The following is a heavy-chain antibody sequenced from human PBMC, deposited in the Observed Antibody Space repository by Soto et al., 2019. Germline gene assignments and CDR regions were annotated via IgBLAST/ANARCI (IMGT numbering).Heavy chain of an antibody. CDR3: ARASDYGDLSRFDY. CDR1: GFTVSSNY. V-gene: IGHV3-66*01. Sequence: GGSLRLSCAASGFTVSSNYMSWVRQAPGKGLEWVSVIYSGGSTYYADSVKGRFTISRDNSKNTLYLQMNSLRAEDTAVYYCARASDYGDLSRFDYWGQGTLVTVSS. D-gene: IGHD4-17*01. CDR2: IYSGGST. J-gene: IGHJ4*02.